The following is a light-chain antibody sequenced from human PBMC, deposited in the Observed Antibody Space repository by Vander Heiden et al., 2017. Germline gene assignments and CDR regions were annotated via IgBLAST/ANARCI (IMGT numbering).Light chain of an antibody. Sequence: QSALTQPASVSRSPGQSITICCTETSGDVGGYNYVSWYQQHPGRAPKLMVYDVSTRPSGVSYRFSGSKSGNTASLTISGLQADDEADYYCSSYTTSNTLYVFGSGTKVTVL. CDR1: SGDVGGYNY. CDR2: DVS. V-gene: IGLV2-14*01. J-gene: IGLJ1*01. CDR3: SSYTTSNTLYV.